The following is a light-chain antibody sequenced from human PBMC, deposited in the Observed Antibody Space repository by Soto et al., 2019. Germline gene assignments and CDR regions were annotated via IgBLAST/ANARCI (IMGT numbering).Light chain of an antibody. J-gene: IGLJ1*01. CDR1: TSNIGSNS. CDR3: AAWDDSLNAYV. V-gene: IGLV1-44*01. CDR2: SNN. Sequence: QAVVTQPPSASGTPGQRVTISCSGSTSNIGSNSVNWYQQLPGTAPKLLIYSNNQRPSGVPDQFSGSRSGTSASLAISGLQSEDEADYYCAAWDDSLNAYVLGTGTKLTVL.